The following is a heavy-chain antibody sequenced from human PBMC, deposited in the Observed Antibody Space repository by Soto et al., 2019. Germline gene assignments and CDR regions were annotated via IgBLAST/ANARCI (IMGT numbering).Heavy chain of an antibody. D-gene: IGHD1-26*01. CDR3: ARPPNPWEPYAFHL. CDR1: GDSVSSNNVA. CDR2: TYYRSKWYN. J-gene: IGHJ4*03. Sequence: PSQTLALTCVISGDSVSSNNVAWNWIRQSPSRGLEWLGRTYYRSKWYNNYAVSVKSRTTINADTSKNQFSLQLASVTPDDTALYYCARPPNPWEPYAFHLWGHGTLVTVSS. V-gene: IGHV6-1*01.